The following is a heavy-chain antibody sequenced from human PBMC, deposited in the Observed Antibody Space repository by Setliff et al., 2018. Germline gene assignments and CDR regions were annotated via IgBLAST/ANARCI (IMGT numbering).Heavy chain of an antibody. D-gene: IGHD2-15*01. CDR1: GFTFSDYS. Sequence: GGSLRLSCAASGFTFSDYSMNWVRQAPGKGLEWVSYISSSYTIYYADSVKGRFTLSRDNAKNSLYLQMNSLRVEDTAVYYCLSGYNSGAWGQGAQVTVSS. J-gene: IGHJ5*02. V-gene: IGHV3-48*04. CDR3: LSGYNSGA. CDR2: ISSSYTI.